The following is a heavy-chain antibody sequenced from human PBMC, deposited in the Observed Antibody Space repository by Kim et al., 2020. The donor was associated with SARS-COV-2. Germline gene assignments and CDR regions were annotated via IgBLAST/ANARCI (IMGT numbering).Heavy chain of an antibody. CDR2: INHSGST. J-gene: IGHJ6*02. Sequence: SETLSLTCAVYGGSFSGYYWSWIRQPPGKGLEWIGEINHSGSTNYNPSLKSRVTISVDTSKNQFSLKLGSVTAADTAVYYCARGRTVTTFYYYYGMDVWGQGTTVPVSS. CDR1: GGSFSGYY. D-gene: IGHD4-17*01. V-gene: IGHV4-34*01. CDR3: ARGRTVTTFYYYYGMDV.